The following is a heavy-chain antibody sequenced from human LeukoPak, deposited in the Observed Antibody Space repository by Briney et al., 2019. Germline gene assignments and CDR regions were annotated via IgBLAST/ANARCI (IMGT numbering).Heavy chain of an antibody. CDR3: AKDRGHCSGGSCLYFDY. CDR2: ISYDGSNK. V-gene: IGHV3-30*18. CDR1: GFTFSSYG. J-gene: IGHJ4*02. D-gene: IGHD2-15*01. Sequence: PGGSLRLSCAASGFTFSSYGMHWVRQAPGKGLEWVAVISYDGSNKYYADSVKGRFTISRDNSKNTLYLQMNSLRAEDTAVYYCAKDRGHCSGGSCLYFDYWGQGTLVTVSS.